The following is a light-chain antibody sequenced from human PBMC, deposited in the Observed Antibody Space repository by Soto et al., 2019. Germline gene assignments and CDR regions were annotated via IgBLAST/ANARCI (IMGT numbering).Light chain of an antibody. Sequence: EIVLTQSPGTLPLSPGEGATLSCRAGQSVSGNYLAWYQQKPGQAPRLLISDASSRATGIPDRFSGRGSGTDFTLTISRLEPEDFAVYYCQQYGSSPWTFSQGTKVEIK. CDR2: DAS. CDR1: QSVSGNY. V-gene: IGKV3-20*01. J-gene: IGKJ1*01. CDR3: QQYGSSPWT.